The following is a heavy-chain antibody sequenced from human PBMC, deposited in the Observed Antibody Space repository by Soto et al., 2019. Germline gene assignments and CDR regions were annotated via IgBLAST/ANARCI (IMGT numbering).Heavy chain of an antibody. CDR3: VRDGPRITIYGYGDY. D-gene: IGHD3-3*01. V-gene: IGHV3-30*19. CDR1: GLTFSSYG. Sequence: GGSLRLSCAASGLTFSSYGMHWVRQAPGKGLEWVAALSYDGSNKNYADSVKGRFTISRDNSKSTLYLQMNSLRTEDTAVYYCVRDGPRITIYGYGDYWRQGTLVTVSS. CDR2: LSYDGSNK. J-gene: IGHJ4*02.